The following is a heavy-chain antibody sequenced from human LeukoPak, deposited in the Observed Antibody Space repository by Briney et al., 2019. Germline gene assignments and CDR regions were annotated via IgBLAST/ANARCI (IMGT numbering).Heavy chain of an antibody. CDR2: ISSSSSYI. Sequence: PGGSLRLSCAASGFTFSSYSMNWVRQAPGKGLEWVSSISSSSSYIYYADSVKGRFTISRDNAKNSLYLQMNSLRAEDTAVYYCARDPGTFDWTLRPYYYYGMDVWGQGTTVTVSS. CDR1: GFTFSSYS. J-gene: IGHJ6*02. V-gene: IGHV3-21*01. CDR3: ARDPGTFDWTLRPYYYYGMDV. D-gene: IGHD3-9*01.